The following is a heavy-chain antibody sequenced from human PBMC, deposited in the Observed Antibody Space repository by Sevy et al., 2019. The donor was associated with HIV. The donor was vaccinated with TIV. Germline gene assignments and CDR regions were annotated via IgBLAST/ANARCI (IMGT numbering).Heavy chain of an antibody. Sequence: ASVKVSCKASGYTFTSYGISWVRQAPGQGLEWMGWISAYNGNTNYAQKLQGRVTMTTDTSTSTAYMELRSLRSDDTAVYYCARDGEDIVVVPAADYWGQGTLVTVSS. CDR1: GYTFTSYG. D-gene: IGHD2-2*01. J-gene: IGHJ4*02. CDR3: ARDGEDIVVVPAADY. V-gene: IGHV1-18*01. CDR2: ISAYNGNT.